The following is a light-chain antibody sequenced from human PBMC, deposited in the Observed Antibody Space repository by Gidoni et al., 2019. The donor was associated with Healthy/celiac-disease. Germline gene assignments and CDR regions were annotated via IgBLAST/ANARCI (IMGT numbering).Light chain of an antibody. CDR1: QSISSW. CDR3: QQYNSYWT. Sequence: DIQMTQSTSTLSASVGDRVTITCRASQSISSWWAWYQQKPGKAPKLLIYKASSLESGVPSRFSGSGSGTEFTLTISRLQPDDFATYYCQQYNSYWTFGQGTKVEIK. CDR2: KAS. J-gene: IGKJ1*01. V-gene: IGKV1-5*03.